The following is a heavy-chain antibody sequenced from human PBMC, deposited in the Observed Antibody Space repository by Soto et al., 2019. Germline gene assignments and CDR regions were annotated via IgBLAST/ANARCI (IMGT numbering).Heavy chain of an antibody. Sequence: SETLSLTCTVSGGSISSGDYYWSWIRQPPGKGLEWIGYIYYSGSTYYNPSLKSRVTISVDTSKNQFSLKLSSVTAADTAVYYCARDLGAGTAMANFDYWGQGTLVTSPQ. D-gene: IGHD5-18*01. J-gene: IGHJ4*02. V-gene: IGHV4-30-4*01. CDR1: GGSISSGDYY. CDR3: ARDLGAGTAMANFDY. CDR2: IYYSGST.